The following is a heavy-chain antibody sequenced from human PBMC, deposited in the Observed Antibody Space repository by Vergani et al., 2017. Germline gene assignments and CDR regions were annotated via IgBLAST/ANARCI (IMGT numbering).Heavy chain of an antibody. Sequence: QVQLQESGPGLVKPSGTLSLTCAVSGGSISSSNWWSWVRQPPGKGLEWIGEIYHSGSTNYNPSLKSRVTISVDKSKNQFSLKLSSVTAVDTAVYYCARGHRPDSSGWSGRYYYYYGMDVWGQGTTVTVSS. J-gene: IGHJ6*02. V-gene: IGHV4-4*02. CDR1: GGSISSSNW. CDR2: IYHSGST. CDR3: ARGHRPDSSGWSGRYYYYYGMDV. D-gene: IGHD6-19*01.